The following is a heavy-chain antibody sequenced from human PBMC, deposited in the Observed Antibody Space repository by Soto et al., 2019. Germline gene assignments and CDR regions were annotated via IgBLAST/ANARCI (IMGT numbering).Heavy chain of an antibody. D-gene: IGHD2-2*01. CDR2: INPNSGGT. V-gene: IGHV1-2*02. CDR3: AVNDIVVVPAAYHYMDV. J-gene: IGHJ6*03. CDR1: GDSFTGSS. Sequence: SLEVSSKSPGDSFTGSSMHSVQQSHEQGLEWMGWINPNSGGTNYAQKFQGRVTMTRNTSISTAYMELSSLRSEDTAVYYCAVNDIVVVPAAYHYMDVWGKGTTVTVSS.